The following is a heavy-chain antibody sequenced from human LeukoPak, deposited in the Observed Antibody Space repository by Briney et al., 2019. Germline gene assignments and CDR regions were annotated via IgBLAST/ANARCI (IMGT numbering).Heavy chain of an antibody. Sequence: SETLSLTCTVSGGSISNCYWSWIWQPPGKGLEWIGYIYYSGNTNYNPSLKSRVTISVDTSKNQFSLKLSSVTAAETAVYYCVRENYSSGWYGIIDYWGQGTLVTVSS. J-gene: IGHJ4*02. CDR2: IYYSGNT. CDR1: GGSISNCY. D-gene: IGHD6-19*01. CDR3: VRENYSSGWYGIIDY. V-gene: IGHV4-59*01.